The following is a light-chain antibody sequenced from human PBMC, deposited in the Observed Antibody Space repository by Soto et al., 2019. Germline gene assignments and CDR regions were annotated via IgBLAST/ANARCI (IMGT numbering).Light chain of an antibody. V-gene: IGKV1-39*01. CDR1: QSISSY. J-gene: IGKJ2*01. Sequence: DIQMTQSPSSLSASVGDRVTITCRASQSISSYLNWYQQKPGKAPKLLVYAASILQSGVPSRFSGSGSVTDFTLTISSLQPEDFATYYCQQSYSTPYTFGQGNKLEIK. CDR3: QQSYSTPYT. CDR2: AAS.